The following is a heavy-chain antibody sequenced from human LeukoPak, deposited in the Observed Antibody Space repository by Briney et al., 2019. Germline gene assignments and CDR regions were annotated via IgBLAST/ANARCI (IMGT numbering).Heavy chain of an antibody. CDR1: GGSISSSSYY. CDR3: ARVTGVVVPAAILWFDP. J-gene: IGHJ5*02. CDR2: IYYSGST. V-gene: IGHV4-39*07. D-gene: IGHD2-2*02. Sequence: SETLSLTCTVSGGSISSSSYYWGWIRQPPGKGLEWIGSIYYSGSTNYNPSLKSRVTISVDTSKNQFSLKLSSVTAADTAVYYCARVTGVVVPAAILWFDPWGQGTLVTVSS.